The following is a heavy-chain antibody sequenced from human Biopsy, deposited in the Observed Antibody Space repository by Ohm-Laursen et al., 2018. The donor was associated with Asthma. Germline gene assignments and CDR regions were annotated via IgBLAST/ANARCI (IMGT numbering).Heavy chain of an antibody. D-gene: IGHD3-22*01. CDR1: GFSFSIYG. CDR2: IYSGGTS. Sequence: SLRLSCAAPGFSFSIYGMHWVRQAPGKGLEWVSVIYSGGTSHTADSVRGRFTISRDYSKNTLYLQMHSLRAEDTAVYYCARGDSSNWSHYYFDYWGQGTLVTVSS. J-gene: IGHJ4*02. CDR3: ARGDSSNWSHYYFDY. V-gene: IGHV3-53*01.